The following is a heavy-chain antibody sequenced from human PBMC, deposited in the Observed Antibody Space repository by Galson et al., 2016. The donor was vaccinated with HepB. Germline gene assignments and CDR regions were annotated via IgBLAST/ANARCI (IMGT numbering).Heavy chain of an antibody. D-gene: IGHD6-19*01. V-gene: IGHV3-30*03. J-gene: IGHJ4*02. CDR3: AIQRAGSSGWTAPY. CDR1: GFTFSSYG. CDR2: ILYDGSSK. Sequence: SLRLSCAASGFTFSSYGMHWVRQAPGKGLEWVALILYDGSSKYYADPVKGRFTISRDNSKNAVYLQMNSLRAVDTAVYYCAIQRAGSSGWTAPYWGQGTLVTVSS.